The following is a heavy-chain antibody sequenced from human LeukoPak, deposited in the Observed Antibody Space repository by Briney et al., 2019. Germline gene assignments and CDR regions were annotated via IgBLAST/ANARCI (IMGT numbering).Heavy chain of an antibody. CDR1: GYSFTSYW. CDR2: IYPGDSAT. Sequence: GESLKISCKGSGYSFTSYWIGWVRQMPGKGLEWMGIIYPGDSATRYSPSFQGQFTISADKSISTAYLQWSSLKASDTAMYYCARVVVPAAIQFDYWGQGTLVTVSS. V-gene: IGHV5-51*01. J-gene: IGHJ4*02. D-gene: IGHD2-2*01. CDR3: ARVVVPAAIQFDY.